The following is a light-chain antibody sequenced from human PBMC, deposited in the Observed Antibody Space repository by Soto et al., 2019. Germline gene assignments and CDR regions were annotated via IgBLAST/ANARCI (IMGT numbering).Light chain of an antibody. V-gene: IGKV3-11*01. CDR1: QSVSSY. CDR3: QQRSNWPPRVT. CDR2: DAS. J-gene: IGKJ3*01. Sequence: EIVLTQSTATLSLSPGERATLSCRASQSVSSYLAWYQQKPGQAPRLLIYDASNRATGIPARFSGSGSGTDFTHTISSLEPEDFAVYYCQQRSNWPPRVTYGPGNKVDIK.